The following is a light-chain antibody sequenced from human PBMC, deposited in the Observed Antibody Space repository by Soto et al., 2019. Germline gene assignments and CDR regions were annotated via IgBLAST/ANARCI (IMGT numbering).Light chain of an antibody. CDR3: QQYGSSGT. J-gene: IGKJ1*01. V-gene: IGKV3-20*01. CDR2: GAS. CDR1: QSVSNNY. Sequence: IGWTQSPGTLSLSPGEGATLSCRASQSVSNNYLAWYQQKPGQAPRLLIYGASNRATGIPDRFSGSGSGTDFTLTISRLEPEDFAVYYCQQYGSSGTFGQGTKVDIK.